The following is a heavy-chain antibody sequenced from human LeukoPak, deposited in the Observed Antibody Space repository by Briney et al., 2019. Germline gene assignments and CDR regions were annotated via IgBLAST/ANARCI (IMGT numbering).Heavy chain of an antibody. CDR1: GFPLSSYW. Sequence: GGSLRLSCAASGFPLSSYWMSWVRQAPRKGLEWVANINQDGSEKYYVDSVKGRFTIFRDNAKNSLYLQMNSLRAEDTAVYYCARGSVYQLLNWFDPWGQGTLVTVSS. J-gene: IGHJ5*02. V-gene: IGHV3-7*03. D-gene: IGHD2-2*01. CDR3: ARGSVYQLLNWFDP. CDR2: INQDGSEK.